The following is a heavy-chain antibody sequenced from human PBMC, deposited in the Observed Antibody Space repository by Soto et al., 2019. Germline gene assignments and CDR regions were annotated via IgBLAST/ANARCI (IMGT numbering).Heavy chain of an antibody. J-gene: IGHJ5*02. CDR2: IYYSGST. CDR1: GGSISSGDYY. V-gene: IGHV4-30-4*01. CDR3: ARTYYDILTGPPTWFDP. Sequence: SETLSLTCTVSGGSISSGDYYWSWIRQPPGKGLEWIGYIYYSGSTYYNPSLKSRVTISVDTSKNQFSLKLSSVTAADTAVYYCARTYYDILTGPPTWFDPWGQGTLVTVSS. D-gene: IGHD3-9*01.